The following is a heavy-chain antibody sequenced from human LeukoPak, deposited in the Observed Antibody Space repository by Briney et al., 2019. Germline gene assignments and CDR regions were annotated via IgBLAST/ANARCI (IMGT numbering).Heavy chain of an antibody. CDR3: ARLWSGDYYFAN. D-gene: IGHD3-3*01. V-gene: IGHV4-39*01. CDR1: GGSISSSSYY. Sequence: PSETLSLTCTVSGGSISSSSYYWGWIRQPPGKGLEWIGTIYYSGTTYYNSSLKSRVTISADTSKKHFSLRLSSVTAADTAVYYCARLWSGDYYFANWGQGTLVTVSS. CDR2: IYYSGTT. J-gene: IGHJ4*02.